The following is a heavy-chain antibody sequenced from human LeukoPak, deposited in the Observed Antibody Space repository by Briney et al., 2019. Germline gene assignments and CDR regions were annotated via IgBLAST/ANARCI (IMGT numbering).Heavy chain of an antibody. J-gene: IGHJ6*03. CDR2: INQSGST. CDR3: GRGQRSSSNCILYHYYYMLV. CDR1: GGSFSGYY. Sequence: SETLSLTCAVYGGSFSGYYWSWIRQPPGKGLEWIGEINQSGSTNYNPSLKSRVTISLDTSKIQLSLKLGSVTPADTAVVYCGRGQRSSSNCILYHYYYMLVWGKGTPVTVSS. V-gene: IGHV4-34*01. D-gene: IGHD6-13*01.